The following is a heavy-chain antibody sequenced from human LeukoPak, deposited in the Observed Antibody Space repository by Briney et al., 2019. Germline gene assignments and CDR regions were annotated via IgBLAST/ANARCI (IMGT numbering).Heavy chain of an antibody. CDR3: ARRGLLRDFWSGYYMDV. V-gene: IGHV3-30-3*01. Sequence: GGSLRLSCAASGFTFSSYAMHWVRQAPGKGLEWVAVISYDGSNKYYADSVKGRFTISRDNSKNTLYLQMNSLRAEDTAVYYCARRGLLRDFWSGYYMDVWGKGTTVTVSS. J-gene: IGHJ6*03. CDR2: ISYDGSNK. CDR1: GFTFSSYA. D-gene: IGHD3-3*01.